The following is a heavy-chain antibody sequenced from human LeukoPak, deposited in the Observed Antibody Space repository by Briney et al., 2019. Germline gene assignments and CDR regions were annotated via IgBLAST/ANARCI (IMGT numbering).Heavy chain of an antibody. D-gene: IGHD6-6*01. CDR2: INHSGST. CDR3: ARGHVSSDD. J-gene: IGHJ4*02. V-gene: IGHV4-34*01. Sequence: SETLSLTCSVSGVSRTNYYWSWIRQPPGKGLEWIGEINHSGSTNYNPSLKSRVTISVDTSRNQFSLKLSSVTAADTAVYYCARGHVSSDDWGQGTLDTVSS. CDR1: GVSRTNYY.